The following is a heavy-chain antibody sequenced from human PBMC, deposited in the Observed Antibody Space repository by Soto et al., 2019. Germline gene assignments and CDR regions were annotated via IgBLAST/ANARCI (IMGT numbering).Heavy chain of an antibody. CDR3: ARGYCSGGSCYSNGRYYYGMDV. CDR2: INAGNGNT. D-gene: IGHD2-15*01. V-gene: IGHV1-3*01. J-gene: IGHJ6*02. CDR1: GYTFTSYA. Sequence: ASVKVSCKASGYTFTSYAMHWVRQAPRQRLEWMGWINAGNGNTKYSQKFQGRVTITRDTSASTAYMELSSLRSEDTAVYYCARGYCSGGSCYSNGRYYYGMDVWGQGTTVTVSS.